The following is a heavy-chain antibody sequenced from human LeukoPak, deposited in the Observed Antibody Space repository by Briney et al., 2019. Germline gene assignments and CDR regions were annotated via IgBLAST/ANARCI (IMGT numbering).Heavy chain of an antibody. CDR1: GGPITSYY. CDR2: IFYSGDT. D-gene: IGHD3-10*01. Sequence: SETLSLTCTVSGGPITSYYWSWIRQPPGKGLEWIGYIFYSGDTNYNPSLKSRVTISVDTSQNQFSLRLSSVTAADTAVYYCARAGGSGSPGYFDYWGQGTLVTVSS. CDR3: ARAGGSGSPGYFDY. J-gene: IGHJ4*02. V-gene: IGHV4-59*01.